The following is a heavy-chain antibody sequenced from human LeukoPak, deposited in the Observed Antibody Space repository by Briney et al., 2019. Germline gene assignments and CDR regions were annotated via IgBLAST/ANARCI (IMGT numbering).Heavy chain of an antibody. D-gene: IGHD3-10*01. CDR1: GGSISSYY. CDR2: IYYSGST. V-gene: IGHV4-59*08. CDR3: ASSPQLWFVESGVLSGMDV. Sequence: PSETLSLTCTVSGGSISSYYWSWVRQPPGKGLEWIGYIYYSGSTNYNPSLKSRVTISVDTSKKQSSLNLSSVTAADTPVYYCASSPQLWFVESGVLSGMDVWGQGTTVTVSS. J-gene: IGHJ6*02.